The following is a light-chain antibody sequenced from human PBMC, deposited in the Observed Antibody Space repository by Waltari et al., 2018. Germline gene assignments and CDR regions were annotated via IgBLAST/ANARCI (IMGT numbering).Light chain of an antibody. J-gene: IGKJ4*01. CDR3: QQYTNWPLT. CDR2: AAS. V-gene: IGKV3-15*01. Sequence: EIVLTQSPASLSLSPGERATLSCRASQSVSSNLAWYQQKPGQAPRLLIYAASSRATGIPDRFSGSGSGTDFTLTISSLEPEDFAVYYCQQYTNWPLTFGGGTKVEIK. CDR1: QSVSSN.